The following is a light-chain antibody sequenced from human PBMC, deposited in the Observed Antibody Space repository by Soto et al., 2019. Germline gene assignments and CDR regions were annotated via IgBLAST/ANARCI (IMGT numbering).Light chain of an antibody. J-gene: IGKJ1*01. CDR3: QQYKSHST. CDR2: KAS. Sequence: DIQMTQSPSTLSASVGDRVTITCRASRSIDKWLAWYQQKPGKAPKLLIQKASSLESGVPSRFSGSGSGTELTLTISSLQPDDIATYYCQQYKSHSTFGQGTKVDIK. CDR1: RSIDKW. V-gene: IGKV1-5*03.